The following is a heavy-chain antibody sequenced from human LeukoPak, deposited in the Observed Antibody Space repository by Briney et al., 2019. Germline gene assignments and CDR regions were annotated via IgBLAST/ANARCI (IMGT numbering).Heavy chain of an antibody. CDR1: GYSISSGYF. Sequence: SETLSLTRTVSGYSISSGYFWGLIRQPPGKGLEWIGNIYHSGSTYYNPSLKSRVTISVDTSKNQFSLKLTSVTAADTAVFYCAREGGYSYGDAPLHFDYWGQGTLVNVPS. CDR2: IYHSGST. D-gene: IGHD5-18*01. CDR3: AREGGYSYGDAPLHFDY. V-gene: IGHV4-38-2*02. J-gene: IGHJ4*02.